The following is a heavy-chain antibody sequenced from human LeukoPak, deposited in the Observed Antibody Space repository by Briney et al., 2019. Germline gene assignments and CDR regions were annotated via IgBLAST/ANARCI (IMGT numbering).Heavy chain of an antibody. Sequence: LGNPSLHRAVFGGSFSGYCWSWVRQPPGKGLEWIGEINHSGSTNYNPSLKSRVTISVDTSKNQFSLKLSSVTAADTAVYYCARNQLYYFDYWGQGTLVTVSS. CDR3: ARNQLYYFDY. CDR1: GGSFSGYC. CDR2: INHSGST. V-gene: IGHV4-34*01. J-gene: IGHJ4*02. D-gene: IGHD2-2*01.